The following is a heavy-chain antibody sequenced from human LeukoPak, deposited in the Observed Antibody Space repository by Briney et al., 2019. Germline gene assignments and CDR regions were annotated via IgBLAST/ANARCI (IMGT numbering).Heavy chain of an antibody. CDR3: ARSNGRKVGPFDY. CDR2: IYPGDSDT. V-gene: IGHV5-51*01. D-gene: IGHD2-2*01. J-gene: IGHJ4*02. CDR1: GYSLTSYW. Sequence: GESLKISCKGSGYSLTSYWIGWVRQMPGKGLEWMGIIYPGDSDTRYSPSFQGQVTISADKSISTAYLQWSSLKASDTAMYYRARSNGRKVGPFDYWGQGTLVTVSS.